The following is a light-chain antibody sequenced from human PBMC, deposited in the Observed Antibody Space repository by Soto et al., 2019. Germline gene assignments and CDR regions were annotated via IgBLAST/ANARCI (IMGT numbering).Light chain of an antibody. V-gene: IGKV3-15*01. CDR2: GAS. CDR3: QQYDNWPWT. Sequence: EIVMTQSPATLSVSPGGRATLSCRARQSISDTLAWYQQKPGQAPRLLIHGASTMATGFPARFSGSGSGTDFTLTISSLQSEDFAVYYCQQYDNWPWTFGQGTKVEIK. CDR1: QSISDT. J-gene: IGKJ1*01.